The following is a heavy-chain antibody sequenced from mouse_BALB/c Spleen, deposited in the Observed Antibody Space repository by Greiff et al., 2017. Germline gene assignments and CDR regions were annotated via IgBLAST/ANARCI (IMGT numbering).Heavy chain of an antibody. V-gene: IGHV6-6*02. CDR2: IRLKSDNYAT. CDR3: TNWDQYFDV. CDR1: GFTFSSYW. D-gene: IGHD4-1*01. Sequence: EVKLEESGGGLVQPGGSMKLSCVASGFTFSSYWMSWVRQSPEKGLEWVAEIRLKSDNYATHYAESVKGKFTISRDDSKSRLYLQMNSLRAEDTGIYYCTNWDQYFDVWGAGTTVTVSS. J-gene: IGHJ1*01.